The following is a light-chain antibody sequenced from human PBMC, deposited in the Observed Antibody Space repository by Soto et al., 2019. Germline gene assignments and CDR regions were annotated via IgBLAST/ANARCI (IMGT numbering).Light chain of an antibody. J-gene: IGKJ5*01. CDR2: DAS. CDR3: QQRNNWPPEIT. V-gene: IGKV3-11*01. CDR1: QNISIY. Sequence: EIVFTQSPATLSLSPGERATLSCRASQNISIYLAWYQQKPGQAPRLLIYDASNRATAIPARFSGSGSGTDFTLTISSLEPEDFAVYYCQQRNNWPPEITFGQGTRLEIK.